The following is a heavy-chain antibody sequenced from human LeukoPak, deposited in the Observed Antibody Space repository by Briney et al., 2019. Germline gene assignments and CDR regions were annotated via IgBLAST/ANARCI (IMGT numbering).Heavy chain of an antibody. CDR3: ARESWFLGY. D-gene: IGHD6-13*01. Sequence: DWRGLMNPNTRTTGYAQKFQGRVTINRNTTIRTDYMEMSSLSSEDTAVYYCARESWFLGYWGQGTLVTVSS. V-gene: IGHV1-8*01. J-gene: IGHJ4*02. CDR2: MNPNTRTT.